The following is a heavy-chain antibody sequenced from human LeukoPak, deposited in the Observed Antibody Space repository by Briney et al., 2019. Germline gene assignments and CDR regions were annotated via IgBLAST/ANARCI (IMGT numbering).Heavy chain of an antibody. D-gene: IGHD2-15*01. CDR3: ARYGFSAVLQGGWHAFDI. Sequence: GASVKVSCKASGYTFTSYYMHWVPQAPGQGLEWMGIINPTTGDTTYAQKFQGRLTMTRDMSTSTAYMELSSLTSEDTAVFYCARYGFSAVLQGGWHAFDIWGQGTVVTVSS. CDR1: GYTFTSYY. V-gene: IGHV1-46*01. CDR2: INPTTGDT. J-gene: IGHJ3*02.